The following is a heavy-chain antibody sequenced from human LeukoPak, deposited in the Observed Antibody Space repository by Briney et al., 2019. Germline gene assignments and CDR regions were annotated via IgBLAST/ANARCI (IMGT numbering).Heavy chain of an antibody. CDR1: GFTFSNYG. CDR2: VSGGGSST. V-gene: IGHV3-23*01. CDR3: AKSPIVQDPDY. D-gene: IGHD3-22*01. J-gene: IGHJ4*02. Sequence: PGGSLRLSCAASGFTFSNYGMTWVRQAPGKGLEWVSVVSGGGSSTYYADSVKGRFIISRDNSENTLYLQMNSLRAEDTAVYYCAKSPIVQDPDYWGQGTLVTVSS.